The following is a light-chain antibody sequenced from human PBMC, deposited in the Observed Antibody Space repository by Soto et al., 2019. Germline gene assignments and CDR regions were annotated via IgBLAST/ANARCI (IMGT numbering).Light chain of an antibody. Sequence: EILLTQSPATLYVSAGEGATLSCRASHSVSSNLAWYQQKPGQAPRLLIHGASNRATGIPDRLSGSGSGTDFTLTIRRLEPEDVAVYYCQQYGSSITFGQGTRLEIK. J-gene: IGKJ5*01. V-gene: IGKV3-20*01. CDR3: QQYGSSIT. CDR1: HSVSSN. CDR2: GAS.